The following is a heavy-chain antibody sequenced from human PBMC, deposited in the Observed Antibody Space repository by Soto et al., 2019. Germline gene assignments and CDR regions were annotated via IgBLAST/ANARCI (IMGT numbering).Heavy chain of an antibody. CDR2: IYPSDSDT. Sequence: EVQLVQSGAEVKKPGESLKISCKGSGYNFAGYWIAWVRQMPGKGLELMGIIYPSDSDTRYRPSFQGQVTISADKSISSAYLQWSSLRASDTAMYYCARGGVSNRTFDCWGQGTPVTVSS. CDR3: ARGGVSNRTFDC. D-gene: IGHD3-3*01. V-gene: IGHV5-51*01. J-gene: IGHJ4*02. CDR1: GYNFAGYW.